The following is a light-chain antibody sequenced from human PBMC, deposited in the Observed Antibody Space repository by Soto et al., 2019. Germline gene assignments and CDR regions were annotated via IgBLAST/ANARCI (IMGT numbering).Light chain of an antibody. Sequence: IQLTQSPSSLSASVGDTVAITCRASQGIRSYLAWYQQKPGEAPKLLISIASILQSGVPSRFSGSGSGTDCTLNIRRLEPEDGTVYYGHNYGGTPITFGQGTQLEIK. CDR3: HNYGGTPIT. CDR2: IAS. CDR1: QGIRSY. J-gene: IGKJ5*01. V-gene: IGKV1-9*01.